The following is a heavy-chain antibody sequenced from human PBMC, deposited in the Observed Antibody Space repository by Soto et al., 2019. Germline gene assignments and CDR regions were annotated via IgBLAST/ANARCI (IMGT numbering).Heavy chain of an antibody. V-gene: IGHV3-21*01. J-gene: IGHJ5*02. Sequence: PGGSLRLSCAASGFTFSSYSMNWVRQAPGKGLEWVSSISSSSSYIYYADSVKGRFTISRDNAKNSLYLQMNSLRAEDTAVYYCARGPYYDILTGPPWFDPWGQGTLVTVSS. CDR2: ISSSSSYI. CDR3: ARGPYYDILTGPPWFDP. CDR1: GFTFSSYS. D-gene: IGHD3-9*01.